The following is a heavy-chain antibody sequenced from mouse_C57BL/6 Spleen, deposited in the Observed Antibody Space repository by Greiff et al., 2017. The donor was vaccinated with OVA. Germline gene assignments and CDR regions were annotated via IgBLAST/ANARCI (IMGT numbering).Heavy chain of an antibody. V-gene: IGHV1-9*01. CDR1: GYTFTGYW. Sequence: QVQLQQSGAELMKPGASVKLSCKATGYTFTGYWIEWVKQRPGHGLEWIGEILPGSGSTNYNEKFKGKATFTADTSSNTAYMQLSSLTTEDSAIYYCARSIYYYGSSSYYYAMDYWGQGTSVTVSS. D-gene: IGHD1-1*01. CDR3: ARSIYYYGSSSYYYAMDY. J-gene: IGHJ4*01. CDR2: ILPGSGST.